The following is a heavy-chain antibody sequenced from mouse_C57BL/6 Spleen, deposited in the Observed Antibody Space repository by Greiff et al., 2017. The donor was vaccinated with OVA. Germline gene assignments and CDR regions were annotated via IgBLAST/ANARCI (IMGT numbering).Heavy chain of an antibody. CDR3: ARGEYYGSSPYYYAMDY. D-gene: IGHD1-1*01. J-gene: IGHJ4*01. V-gene: IGHV1-64*01. CDR2: IHPNGGST. CDR1: GYTFTSYW. Sequence: QVQLQQPGAELVKPGASVKLSCKASGYTFTSYWMHWVKQRPGQGLEWIGMIHPNGGSTNYNENFKRKATLTVDKSSSTAYMQLSSLTSEDSAVYYCARGEYYGSSPYYYAMDYWGQGTSVTVSS.